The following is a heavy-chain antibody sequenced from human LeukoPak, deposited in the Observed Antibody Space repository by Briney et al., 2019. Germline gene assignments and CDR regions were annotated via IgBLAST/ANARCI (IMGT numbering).Heavy chain of an antibody. V-gene: IGHV3-23*01. J-gene: IGHJ4*02. Sequence: PGGSLRLSCAASGFTFSSYAMSWVRQAPGKGLEWVSAISGSGGSTYYADSVKGRFTISRDNSKNTLYLQMNSLRAEDTAVYYCAKGPRGYDILTGYFDLPDGYCFDYWGQGTLVTVSS. D-gene: IGHD3-9*01. CDR1: GFTFSSYA. CDR3: AKGPRGYDILTGYFDLPDGYCFDY. CDR2: ISGSGGST.